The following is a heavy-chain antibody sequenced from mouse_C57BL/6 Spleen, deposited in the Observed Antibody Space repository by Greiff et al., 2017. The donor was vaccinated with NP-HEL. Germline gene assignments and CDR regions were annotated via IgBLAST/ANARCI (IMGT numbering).Heavy chain of an antibody. J-gene: IGHJ2*01. D-gene: IGHD6-2*01. CDR2: IYPGDGDT. Sequence: VQRVESGAELVKPGASVKISCKASGYAFSSYWMNWVKQRPGKGLEWIGQIYPGDGDTNYNGKFKGKATLTADKSSSTAYMQLSSLTSEDSAVYFCARGSLYYFDYWGQGTTLTVSS. CDR1: GYAFSSYW. CDR3: ARGSLYYFDY. V-gene: IGHV1-80*01.